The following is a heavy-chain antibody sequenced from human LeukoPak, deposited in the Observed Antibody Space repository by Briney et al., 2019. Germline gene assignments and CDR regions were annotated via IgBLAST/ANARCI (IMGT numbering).Heavy chain of an antibody. CDR1: GGSISSYY. J-gene: IGHJ4*02. CDR3: ARGHSGYDYHFDY. D-gene: IGHD5-12*01. CDR2: IYYSGST. V-gene: IGHV4-59*01. Sequence: SETLSLTCTVSGGSISSYYWSWIRQPPGKGLEWVGYIYYSGSTNHNPSLKSRVTISVDTSKNQFSLKLSSVTAADTAVYYCARGHSGYDYHFDYWAQGTLVTVSS.